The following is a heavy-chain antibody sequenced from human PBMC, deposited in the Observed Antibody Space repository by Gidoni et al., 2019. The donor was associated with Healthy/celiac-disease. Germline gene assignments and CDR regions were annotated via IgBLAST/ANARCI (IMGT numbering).Heavy chain of an antibody. CDR2: IRSKAYGWTT. CDR1: GFTFGDYA. D-gene: IGHD6-13*01. J-gene: IGHJ4*02. V-gene: IGHV3-49*04. CDR3: TRSISSSWYPGGFDY. Sequence: EVQLVASGGGLVQPVRSLRLSCTASGFTFGDYAMSWVRQAPGKGLEWVGFIRSKAYGWTTEYAASVKGRFTISRDDSKSIAYLQMNSLKTEDTAVYYCTRSISSSWYPGGFDYWGQGTLVTVSS.